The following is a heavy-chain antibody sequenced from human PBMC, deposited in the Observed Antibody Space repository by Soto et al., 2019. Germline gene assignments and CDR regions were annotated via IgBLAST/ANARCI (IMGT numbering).Heavy chain of an antibody. J-gene: IGHJ4*02. CDR1: GFTISSYW. D-gene: IGHD3-16*01. CDR3: SKETTPFWGIVTIDY. V-gene: IGHV3-74*01. CDR2: INGDGSST. Sequence: GGSLRLSCVVSGFTISSYWMHWVRQAPGKGLVWVSRINGDGSSTNYADSVKGRFTISRDNSKNTLYLQMNSLRAEDTAVYFCSKETTPFWGIVTIDYWGQGTLVTVS.